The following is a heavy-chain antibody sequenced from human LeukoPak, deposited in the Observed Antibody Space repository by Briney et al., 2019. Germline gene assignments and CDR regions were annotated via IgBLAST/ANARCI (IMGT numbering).Heavy chain of an antibody. J-gene: IGHJ5*02. CDR1: GYTFTSYD. V-gene: IGHV1-8*01. D-gene: IGHD6-19*01. CDR3: ARGNAFYSSGWMNWFDP. CDR2: MNPSSGNT. Sequence: ASVKVSCKASGYTFTSYDINWVRQATGQGLEWMGWMNPSSGNTGYAQKFQGRVTMTRNTSISTAYMELSSLRSEDTAVYYCARGNAFYSSGWMNWFDPWGQGTLVTVSS.